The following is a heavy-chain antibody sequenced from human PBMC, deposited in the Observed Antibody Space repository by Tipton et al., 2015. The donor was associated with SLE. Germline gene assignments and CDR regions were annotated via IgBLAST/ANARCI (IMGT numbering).Heavy chain of an antibody. D-gene: IGHD3-22*01. CDR2: IYHSGST. V-gene: IGHV4-59*08. J-gene: IGHJ3*02. CDR1: GGSISSYY. CDR3: ARGVRGYYDSSGYHNDAFDI. Sequence: TLSLTCTIFGGSISSYYWSWIRQPPGKGLEWIGSIYHSGSTYYNPSLKSRVTISVDTSKNQFSLKLSSVTAADTAVYYCARGVRGYYDSSGYHNDAFDIWGQGTMVTVSS.